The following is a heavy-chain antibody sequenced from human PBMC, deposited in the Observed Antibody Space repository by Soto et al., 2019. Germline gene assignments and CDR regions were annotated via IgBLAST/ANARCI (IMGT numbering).Heavy chain of an antibody. D-gene: IGHD5-12*01. CDR3: ARANGAVVATIVGDHAFDI. Sequence: GGSLRLSCAASGFTFSSYSMNWVRQAPGKGLEWVSSISSSSSYIYYADSVKGRFTITRENAKNSLYLQMNSLRAEDTAVYYCARANGAVVATIVGDHAFDIWGQGTMVTVSS. CDR1: GFTFSSYS. J-gene: IGHJ3*02. V-gene: IGHV3-21*01. CDR2: ISSSSSYI.